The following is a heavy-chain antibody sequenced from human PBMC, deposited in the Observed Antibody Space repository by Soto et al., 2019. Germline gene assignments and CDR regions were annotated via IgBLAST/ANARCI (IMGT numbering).Heavy chain of an antibody. D-gene: IGHD3-9*01. Sequence: PSETLSLTCAVYGGSFSGYYWSWIRQPPGKGLEWIGEINHSGSTNYNPSLKSRVTISVDTSKNQFSLKLSSVTAADTAVYFCARGHPRGYDIFTGHVSSHSKWFDPWGLGSLVTVSS. J-gene: IGHJ5*02. CDR1: GGSFSGYY. CDR3: ARGHPRGYDIFTGHVSSHSKWFDP. V-gene: IGHV4-34*01. CDR2: INHSGST.